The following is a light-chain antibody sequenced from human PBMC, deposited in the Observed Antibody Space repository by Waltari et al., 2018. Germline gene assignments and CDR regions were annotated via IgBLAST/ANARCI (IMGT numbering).Light chain of an antibody. V-gene: IGKV3-11*01. CDR3: QHRIDWPHT. CDR2: EAS. J-gene: IGKJ2*01. Sequence: EIVLTQSPATLSLSPGERATLSCRASQSVSSYLGWYQQKPGQAPGLLIYEASNRATGNPARFSGSGSGTDFTLTISSLEPEDFAVYYCQHRIDWPHTFGQGTKLEIK. CDR1: QSVSSY.